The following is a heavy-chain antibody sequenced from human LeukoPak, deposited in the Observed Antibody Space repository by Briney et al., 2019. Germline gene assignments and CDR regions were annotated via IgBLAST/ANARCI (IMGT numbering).Heavy chain of an antibody. CDR2: INHSGST. Sequence: SETLSLTCAVYGGSFSGYYWSWIRQPPGKGLEWIGEINHSGSTNYNPSLKSRVTISVDTSKNQFSLKLSSVTAADTAVYYCASGSYYYYYYMDVWGKGTTVTISS. CDR1: GGSFSGYY. V-gene: IGHV4-34*01. CDR3: ASGSYYYYYYMDV. J-gene: IGHJ6*03.